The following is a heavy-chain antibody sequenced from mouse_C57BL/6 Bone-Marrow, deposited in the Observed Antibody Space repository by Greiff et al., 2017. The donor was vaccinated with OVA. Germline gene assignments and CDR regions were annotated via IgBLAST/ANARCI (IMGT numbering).Heavy chain of an antibody. D-gene: IGHD1-1*01. Sequence: QVQLQQPGAELVKPGASVKLSCKASGYTFTSYWMHWVKQRPGQGLEWIGMIHPNSGSTNYNEKFKSKATLTADKSSSTADMQFSSLTSEDSAIYYCARGDGSSYFDWYFDVWGTGTTVTVSS. V-gene: IGHV1-64*01. CDR1: GYTFTSYW. J-gene: IGHJ1*03. CDR3: ARGDGSSYFDWYFDV. CDR2: IHPNSGST.